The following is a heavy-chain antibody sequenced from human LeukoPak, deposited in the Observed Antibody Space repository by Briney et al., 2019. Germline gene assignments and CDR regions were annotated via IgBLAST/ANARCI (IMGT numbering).Heavy chain of an antibody. CDR1: GYTFTTYG. CDR3: ARGSAWLVN. D-gene: IGHD6-19*01. J-gene: IGHJ4*02. Sequence: ASVKVSCKASGYTFTTYGIHWVRQAPGQRLEWVGWINVGNGNTKYSEKFQGRVTITRDTSASTAYMELSSLRSEDTAVYYCARGSAWLVNWGQGTLVTVSS. V-gene: IGHV1-3*01. CDR2: INVGNGNT.